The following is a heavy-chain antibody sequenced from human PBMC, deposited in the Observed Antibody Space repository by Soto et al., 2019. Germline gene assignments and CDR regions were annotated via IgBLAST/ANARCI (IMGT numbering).Heavy chain of an antibody. Sequence: GASVKVSCKASGYTFTSYAMHWVRQAPGQGLEWMGWISAYNGNTNYAQKLQGRVTMTTDTSTSTAYMELRSLRSDDTAVYYCAREKRSDYEYFQHWGQGTLVTVSS. CDR1: GYTFTSYA. V-gene: IGHV1-18*01. CDR2: ISAYNGNT. J-gene: IGHJ1*01. CDR3: AREKRSDYEYFQH. D-gene: IGHD4-17*01.